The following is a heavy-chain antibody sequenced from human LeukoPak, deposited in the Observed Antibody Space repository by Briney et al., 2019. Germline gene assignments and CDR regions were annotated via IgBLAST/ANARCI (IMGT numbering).Heavy chain of an antibody. D-gene: IGHD1-1*01. V-gene: IGHV4-38-2*02. CDR2: IYHSGST. CDR1: GYSISSGYY. Sequence: SETLSLTCTVSGYSISSGYYWGWIRQPPGKGLEWIGSIYHSGSTYYNPSLKSRVTISVDRSKNQFSLKLSSVTAADTAVYYCASATQLEPYSDYWGQGTLVTVSA. CDR3: ASATQLEPYSDY. J-gene: IGHJ4*02.